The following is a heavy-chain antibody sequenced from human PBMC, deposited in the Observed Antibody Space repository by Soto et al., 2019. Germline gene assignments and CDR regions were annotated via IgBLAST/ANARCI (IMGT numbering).Heavy chain of an antibody. CDR2: TNPRTGHT. J-gene: IGHJ4*02. V-gene: IGHV1-2*02. CDR3: ARDEGPLDS. CDR1: GYGFGDFD. Sequence: GASVKVSCKASGYGFGDFDIHWVRQAPGQGLEWMGWTNPRTGHTDYAQKFQGRVTMTRDTAIRTFYMELNRLTSDDTAVYYCARDEGPLDSWGQGTLVTVSS.